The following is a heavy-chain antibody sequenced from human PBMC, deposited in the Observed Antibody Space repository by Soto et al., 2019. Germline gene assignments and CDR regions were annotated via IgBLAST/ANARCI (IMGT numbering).Heavy chain of an antibody. D-gene: IGHD3-3*02. CDR3: ARHSLALRKNNWFDP. CDR1: GDSIISSDFY. CDR2: IFYLGSS. J-gene: IGHJ5*02. V-gene: IGHV4-39*01. Sequence: SETLSLTCTVSGDSIISSDFYWGWVRQPPGKGLEWTGSIFYLGSSYYNPSLKSRVTMSVDTSKNQFSLRLRSVTAADTALYFCARHSLALRKNNWFDPWGQGIMVTVSS.